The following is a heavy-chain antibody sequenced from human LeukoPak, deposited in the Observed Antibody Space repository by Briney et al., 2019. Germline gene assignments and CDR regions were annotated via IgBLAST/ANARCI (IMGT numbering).Heavy chain of an antibody. D-gene: IGHD2-2*01. Sequence: ASVKVSCKASGGTFSSYAISWVRQAPGRGLEWMGGIIPIFGTANYAQKFQGRVTITTDESTSTAYMELSSLRSEDTAVYYCASGPGLLSDYWYFDLWGRGTLVTVSS. CDR1: GGTFSSYA. J-gene: IGHJ2*01. CDR3: ASGPGLLSDYWYFDL. V-gene: IGHV1-69*05. CDR2: IIPIFGTA.